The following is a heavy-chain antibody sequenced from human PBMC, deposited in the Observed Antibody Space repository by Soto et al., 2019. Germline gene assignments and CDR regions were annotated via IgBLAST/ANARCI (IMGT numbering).Heavy chain of an antibody. V-gene: IGHV2-5*02. CDR3: AHSRNLITEDAQVGDFDY. CDR1: GFSLNTDGEG. J-gene: IGHJ4*02. D-gene: IGHD3-10*01. CDR2: IYWDDDE. Sequence: QITLEESGPTQVKPTQTLTLTCSFSGFSLNTDGEGVGWVRQTPGEALAWLALIYWDDDERYSPSLKTRLTITKDPSKNQVVLIMTNMDPVDTATYYCAHSRNLITEDAQVGDFDYWGQGTLVTVSS.